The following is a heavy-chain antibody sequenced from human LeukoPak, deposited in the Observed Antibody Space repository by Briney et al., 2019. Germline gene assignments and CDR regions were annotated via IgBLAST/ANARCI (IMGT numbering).Heavy chain of an antibody. D-gene: IGHD3-3*01. CDR1: GVSISSSNSY. J-gene: IGHJ3*02. Sequence: SETLSLTCTVSGVSISSSNSYWGWIRQPPGKGLEWIGSIYYSGNTYYNASLKSQVSISIDTSKNQFSLRLTSVTAADTAVYYCAREQADYDFWSGPDAFDIWGQGTMVTVSS. CDR3: AREQADYDFWSGPDAFDI. CDR2: IYYSGNT. V-gene: IGHV4-39*02.